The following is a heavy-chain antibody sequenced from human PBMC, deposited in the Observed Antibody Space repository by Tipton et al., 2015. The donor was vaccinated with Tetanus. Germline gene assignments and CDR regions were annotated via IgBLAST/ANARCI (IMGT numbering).Heavy chain of an antibody. CDR1: GFTFSDYS. Sequence: SLKLSCVGSGFTFSDYSINWVRQAPGRGLEGVTFISGSGGHIYYADSVKGRFTVSRDNAKNSVYLQMSSLRDDDTAIYYCARDRRSYIASAGYGMVVWGQGTPVTASS. J-gene: IGHJ6*02. CDR2: ISGSGGHI. D-gene: IGHD6-13*01. V-gene: IGHV3-48*02. CDR3: ARDRRSYIASAGYGMVV.